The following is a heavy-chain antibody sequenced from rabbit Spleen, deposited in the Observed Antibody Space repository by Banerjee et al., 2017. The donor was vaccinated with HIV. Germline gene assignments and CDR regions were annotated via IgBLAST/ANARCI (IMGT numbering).Heavy chain of an antibody. CDR3: ARDTSSSFSSYGMDL. V-gene: IGHV1S40*01. CDR2: IYAGSTGST. J-gene: IGHJ6*01. D-gene: IGHD1-1*01. Sequence: QQLEESGGGLVKPGASLTLTCKASGLDFNNRYYMCWVRQAPGKGLEWIACIYAGSTGSTYSATWAKGRFTISKTSSTTVTLQMTSLTAADTATYFCARDTSSSFSSYGMDLWGPGTLVTVS. CDR1: GLDFNNRYY.